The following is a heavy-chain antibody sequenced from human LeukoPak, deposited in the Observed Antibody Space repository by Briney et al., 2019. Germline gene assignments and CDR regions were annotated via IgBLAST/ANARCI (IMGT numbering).Heavy chain of an antibody. CDR2: IYPGDSDT. CDR3: ARRFPLFGDASDI. Sequence: GESLKISCKGSGYSFTSYWIAWVRQMPGKGLEWMGIIYPGDSDTRNSPSFQGQVTISADKSIRTAYLQWRSLKASDTAMYYCARRFPLFGDASDIWGQGTMVTVSS. CDR1: GYSFTSYW. J-gene: IGHJ3*02. V-gene: IGHV5-51*01. D-gene: IGHD3-16*01.